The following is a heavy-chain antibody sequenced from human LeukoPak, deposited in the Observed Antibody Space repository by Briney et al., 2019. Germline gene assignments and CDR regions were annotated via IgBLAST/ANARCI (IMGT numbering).Heavy chain of an antibody. D-gene: IGHD3-16*02. CDR3: ARGPNYDYVWGSYRYYDY. CDR2: ISYDGSNK. J-gene: IGHJ4*02. V-gene: IGHV3-30-3*01. Sequence: GGSLRLSCAASGFTFSSYAMHWVRQAPGKGLEWAAVISYDGSNKYYADSVKGRFTISRDNSKNTLYLQMNSLRAEDTAVYYCARGPNYDYVWGSYRYYDYWGQGTLVTVSS. CDR1: GFTFSSYA.